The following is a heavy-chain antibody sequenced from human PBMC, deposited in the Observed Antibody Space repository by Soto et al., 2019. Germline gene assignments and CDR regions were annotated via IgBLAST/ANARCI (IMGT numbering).Heavy chain of an antibody. CDR1: GASINPTSHN. J-gene: IGHJ4*02. V-gene: IGHV4-39*01. Sequence: SETLSLTCTVSGASINPTSHNWGWIRQSPGKGLEWIGSISYSGSAFHNASLESRVTISVDTSKNQISLKLRSVTAEDTYLYFRARHVVVTNYGDHYFDYWGQGTLVTVSS. D-gene: IGHD2-21*02. CDR3: ARHVVVTNYGDHYFDY. CDR2: ISYSGSA.